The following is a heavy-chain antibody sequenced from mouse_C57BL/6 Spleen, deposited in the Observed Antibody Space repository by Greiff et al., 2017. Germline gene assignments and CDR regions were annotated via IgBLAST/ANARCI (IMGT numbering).Heavy chain of an antibody. CDR1: GYTFTDYY. CDR2: IYPGSGST. D-gene: IGHD1-1*01. J-gene: IGHJ1*03. V-gene: IGHV1-26*01. CDR3: ARGSSYVDWYFDV. Sequence: EVQLQQSGPELVKPGASVKISCKASGYTFTDYYMNWVKQSHGKSLEWIGDIYPGSGSTNYNEKFKSKATLTVDTSSSTAYMQLSSLTSEDSAVYYYARGSSYVDWYFDVWGTGTAVTVSS.